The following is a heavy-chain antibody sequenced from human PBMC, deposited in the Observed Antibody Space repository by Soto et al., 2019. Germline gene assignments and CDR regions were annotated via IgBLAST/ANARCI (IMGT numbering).Heavy chain of an antibody. D-gene: IGHD6-19*01. CDR2: IYPGDSDT. V-gene: IGHV5-51*01. Sequence: GESLKISCKGSGYIFSNYWLGWVRQMPGKGLEWMGIIYPGDSDTAYSPSFQGQVTISVDKSISTAYLQWSSLKASDTAMYYCASRLSGSGWYVGFDYWGQGTLVTVS. CDR1: GYIFSNYW. CDR3: ASRLSGSGWYVGFDY. J-gene: IGHJ4*02.